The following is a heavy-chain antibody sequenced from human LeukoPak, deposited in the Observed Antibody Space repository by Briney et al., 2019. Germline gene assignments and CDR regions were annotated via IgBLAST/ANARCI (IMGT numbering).Heavy chain of an antibody. J-gene: IGHJ4*02. Sequence: ASVKVSCKASGYTFTTYTIHWVRQAPGQRLEWMGWINAGNDNTKYSQKFQDRVTITRDTSASTAYMELSSLRSEDTAVYYCASSRGYAVGGYFDYWGQGTLVTVSS. V-gene: IGHV1-3*01. CDR1: GYTFTTYT. CDR2: INAGNDNT. D-gene: IGHD1-26*01. CDR3: ASSRGYAVGGYFDY.